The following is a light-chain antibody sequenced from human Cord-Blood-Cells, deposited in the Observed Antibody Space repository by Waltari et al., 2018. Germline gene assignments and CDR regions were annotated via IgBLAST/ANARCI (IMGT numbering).Light chain of an antibody. J-gene: IGLJ1*01. CDR3: CSYAGSSTFVYV. V-gene: IGLV2-23*02. Sequence: QSALTQPASVSGSPGQSITISCTGTSSDVGSYNLVSWYQQHPGKAPKLMIYEVSKRPSVVSNRFSGSKSGNTASLTISGLQAEDEADYYCCSYAGSSTFVYVFGTGTKVTVL. CDR2: EVS. CDR1: SSDVGSYNL.